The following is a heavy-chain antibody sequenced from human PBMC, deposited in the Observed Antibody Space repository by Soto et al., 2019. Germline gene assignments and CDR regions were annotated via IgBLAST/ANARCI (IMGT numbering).Heavy chain of an antibody. CDR1: GGSISSYY. J-gene: IGHJ4*02. CDR3: ARGLIHHRSSSARFDY. D-gene: IGHD6-6*01. V-gene: IGHV4-34*01. Sequence: SETLSLTCTVSGGSISSYYWSWIRQPPGKGLEWIGEINHSGSTNYNPSLKSRVTISVDTSKNQFSLKLSSVTAADTAVYYCARGLIHHRSSSARFDYWGQGTLVTVSS. CDR2: INHSGST.